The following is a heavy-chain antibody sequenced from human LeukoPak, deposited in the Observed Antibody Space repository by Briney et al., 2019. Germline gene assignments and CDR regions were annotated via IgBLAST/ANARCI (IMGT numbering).Heavy chain of an antibody. J-gene: IGHJ5*02. CDR1: GFTFSSYS. V-gene: IGHV3-21*01. CDR3: ASGYFDWLLYNWFDP. Sequence: PGRSLRLSCAASGFTFSSYSMNWVRQAPGKGLEWVSSISSSSSYIYYADSVKGRFTISRDNAKNSLYLQMNSLRAEDTAVYYCASGYFDWLLYNWFDPWGQGTLVTVSS. D-gene: IGHD3-9*01. CDR2: ISSSSSYI.